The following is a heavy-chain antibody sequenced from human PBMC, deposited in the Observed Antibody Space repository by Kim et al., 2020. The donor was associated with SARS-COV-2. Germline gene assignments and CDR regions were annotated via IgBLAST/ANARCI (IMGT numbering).Heavy chain of an antibody. D-gene: IGHD6-19*01. CDR3: ARDQDSSGWYDQKEVFFYYYYGMDV. Sequence: GGSLRLSCAASGFTFSSYSMNWVRQAPGKGLEWVSSISSSSGYIYYADSVKGRFTISRDNAKNSLYLQMNSLRAEDTAVYYCARDQDSSGWYDQKEVFFYYYYGMDVWGQGTTVTVSS. V-gene: IGHV3-21*01. J-gene: IGHJ6*02. CDR2: ISSSSGYI. CDR1: GFTFSSYS.